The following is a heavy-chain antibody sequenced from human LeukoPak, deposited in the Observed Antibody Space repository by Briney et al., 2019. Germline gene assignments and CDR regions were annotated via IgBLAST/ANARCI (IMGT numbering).Heavy chain of an antibody. CDR1: GFTFDDYA. J-gene: IGHJ4*02. D-gene: IGHD6-19*01. Sequence: GGSLRLSCAASGFTFDDYAMHWVRQAPGKGLEWVSGISWNSGSIGYADSVKGRFTISRDNAKNSLYLQMNSLRAEDTALYYFAKDSLAVAGRKTFFDYWGQGALVTVSS. V-gene: IGHV3-9*01. CDR3: AKDSLAVAGRKTFFDY. CDR2: ISWNSGSI.